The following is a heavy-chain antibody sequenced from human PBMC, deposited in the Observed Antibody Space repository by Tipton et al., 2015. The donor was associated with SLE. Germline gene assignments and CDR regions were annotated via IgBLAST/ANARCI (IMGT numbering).Heavy chain of an antibody. CDR3: ARGGRAPFDY. Sequence: GLVKPSETLSLTCTVSGGSISGSSYYWGWIRQPPGKGLEWIGEISHFGSTNYNPSLKSRVTISVDTSENQFSLNLSSVTAADTAVYYCARGGRAPFDYWGQGTLVTVSS. D-gene: IGHD6-25*01. J-gene: IGHJ4*02. CDR1: GGSISGSSYY. V-gene: IGHV4-39*07. CDR2: ISHFGST.